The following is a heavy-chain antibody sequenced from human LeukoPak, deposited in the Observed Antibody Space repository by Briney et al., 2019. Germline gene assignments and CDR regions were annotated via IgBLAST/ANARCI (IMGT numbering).Heavy chain of an antibody. CDR3: ARHVMGVVDCSSTSCAMGNYYYYYMDV. J-gene: IGHJ6*03. V-gene: IGHV4-30-4*01. CDR2: IYYSGST. Sequence: SETLSLTCTVSGGSISSGDYYWSWIRQPPGKGLEWIGYIYYSGSTYYNPSLKSRVTISVDTSKNQFSLKLSSVTAADTAVYYCARHVMGVVDCSSTSCAMGNYYYYYMDVWGKGTTVTVSS. D-gene: IGHD2-2*01. CDR1: GGSISSGDYY.